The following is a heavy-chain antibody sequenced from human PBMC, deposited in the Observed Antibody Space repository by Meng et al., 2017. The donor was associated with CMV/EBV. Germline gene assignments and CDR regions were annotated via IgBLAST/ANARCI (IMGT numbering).Heavy chain of an antibody. CDR2: ISSSSSYI. CDR1: FTFSRYS. J-gene: IGHJ6*02. D-gene: IGHD3-3*01. Sequence: FTFSRYSLNWVRQAPGKGLEWVSSISSSSSYIYYADSVKGRFTISRDNAKNSLYLQMNSLRAEDTAVYYCASLIFGVVYYYYGMDVWGQGTTVTVSS. CDR3: ASLIFGVVYYYYGMDV. V-gene: IGHV3-21*01.